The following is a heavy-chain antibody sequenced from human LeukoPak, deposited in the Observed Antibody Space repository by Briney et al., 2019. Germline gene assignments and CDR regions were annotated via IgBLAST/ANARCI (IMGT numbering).Heavy chain of an antibody. J-gene: IGHJ4*02. D-gene: IGHD6-19*01. CDR3: AKDPQDRQWLVPFFDY. CDR1: GFTFSSYG. Sequence: PGGSLRLSCAASGFTFSSYGMHWVRQAPGKGLEWVAFIRYDGSNKYYADSVKGRFTISRDNSKNTLYLQMNSLRAEDTAVYYCAKDPQDRQWLVPFFDYWGQGTLVTVSS. CDR2: IRYDGSNK. V-gene: IGHV3-30*02.